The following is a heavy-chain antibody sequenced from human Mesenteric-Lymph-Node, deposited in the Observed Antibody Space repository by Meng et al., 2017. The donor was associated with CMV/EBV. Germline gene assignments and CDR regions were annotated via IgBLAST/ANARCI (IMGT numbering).Heavy chain of an antibody. CDR3: APYYSGSGTYPSDP. CDR2: VYYTGSN. Sequence: GSLRLSCTVSGGSISNSRIYWAWIRQAPGKGLEWIGNVYYTGSNFYNPSLKSRVTISIDTSKNQFSLKLSSVNAADTAVYYCAPYYSGSGTYPSDPWGQGTLVTVSS. J-gene: IGHJ5*02. D-gene: IGHD3-10*01. CDR1: GGSISNSRIY. V-gene: IGHV4-39*07.